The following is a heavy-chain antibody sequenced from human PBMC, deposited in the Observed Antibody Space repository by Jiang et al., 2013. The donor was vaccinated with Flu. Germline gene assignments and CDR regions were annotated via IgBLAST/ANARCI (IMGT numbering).Heavy chain of an antibody. CDR1: GGSISSSSYY. Sequence: GLVKPSETLSLTCTVSGGSISSSSYYWGWIRQPPGKGLEWIGSIYYSGSTYYNPSLKSRVTISVDTSKNQFSLKLSSVTAADTAVYYCARATYYDFWSGYSFYWYFDLWGRGTLVTVSS. D-gene: IGHD3-3*01. CDR2: IYYSGST. CDR3: ARATYYDFWSGYSFYWYFDL. V-gene: IGHV4-39*07. J-gene: IGHJ2*01.